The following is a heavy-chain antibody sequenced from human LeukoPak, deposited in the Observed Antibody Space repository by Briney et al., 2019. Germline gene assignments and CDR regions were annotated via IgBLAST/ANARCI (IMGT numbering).Heavy chain of an antibody. CDR1: GGSISSGGYS. CDR3: ARGIGYCSGGSCYDASDI. J-gene: IGHJ3*02. V-gene: IGHV4-30-2*01. D-gene: IGHD2-15*01. CDR2: IYHSGST. Sequence: PSETLSLTCAVSGGSISSGGYSWSWIRQPPGKGLEWIGYIYHSGSTYYNPSLKSRVTISVDRSKNQFSLKLSSVTAADTAVYYCARGIGYCSGGSCYDASDIWGQGTMVTVSS.